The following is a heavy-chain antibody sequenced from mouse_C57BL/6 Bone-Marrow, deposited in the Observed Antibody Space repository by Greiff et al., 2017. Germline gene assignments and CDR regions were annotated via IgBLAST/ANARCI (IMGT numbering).Heavy chain of an antibody. CDR3: ARRDYYGSSLGFAY. CDR2: IDPSDSYT. J-gene: IGHJ3*01. V-gene: IGHV1-50*01. CDR1: GYNFTSYW. D-gene: IGHD1-1*01. Sequence: VQLQQPGAELVKPGASVKLSCKASGYNFTSYWMQWVKQRPGQGLEWIGEIDPSDSYTNYNQKFKGKATLTVDTSSSTAYMQLSSLTSEDSAVYYCARRDYYGSSLGFAYWGQGTLVTVSA.